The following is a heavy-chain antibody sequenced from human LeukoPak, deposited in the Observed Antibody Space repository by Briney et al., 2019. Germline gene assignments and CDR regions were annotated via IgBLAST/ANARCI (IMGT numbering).Heavy chain of an antibody. D-gene: IGHD3-22*01. Sequence: GSLRLSCAASGFTFSSYAMSWVRQAPGQGLEWVSTITGSGGSTYYADSVKGRFTISRDNYKNTLYLQMNSLRAEDTAVYYCTKDFSSGYYQDYWGQGTLVTVSS. CDR1: GFTFSSYA. CDR2: ITGSGGST. CDR3: TKDFSSGYYQDY. J-gene: IGHJ4*02. V-gene: IGHV3-23*01.